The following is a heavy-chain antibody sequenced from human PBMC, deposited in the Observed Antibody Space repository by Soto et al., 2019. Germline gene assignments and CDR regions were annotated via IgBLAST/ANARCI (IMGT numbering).Heavy chain of an antibody. D-gene: IGHD6-19*01. V-gene: IGHV3-21*01. CDR1: GFTFSSYS. Sequence: KAGGSLRLSCAASGFTFSSYSMNWVRQAPGKGLEWVSSISSSSSYIYYADSVKGRFTISRDNAKNSLYLQMNSLRAEDTAVYYCARDRLRQWLVRFYYYGMDVWGQGTTVTVSS. CDR3: ARDRLRQWLVRFYYYGMDV. J-gene: IGHJ6*02. CDR2: ISSSSSYI.